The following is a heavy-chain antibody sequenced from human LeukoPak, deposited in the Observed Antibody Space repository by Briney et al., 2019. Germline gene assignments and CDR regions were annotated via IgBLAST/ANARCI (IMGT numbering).Heavy chain of an antibody. Sequence: SETLSLTCAVSGGSISSGGYSWSWIRQPPGKGLEWIGYIYHSGSTYYNPSLKSRVTISVDRSKNQFSLKLSSVTAADTAVYYCAREAAAGTLPRPYGMDVWGKGTTVTVSS. V-gene: IGHV4-30-2*01. CDR2: IYHSGST. D-gene: IGHD6-13*01. J-gene: IGHJ6*04. CDR3: AREAAAGTLPRPYGMDV. CDR1: GGSISSGGYS.